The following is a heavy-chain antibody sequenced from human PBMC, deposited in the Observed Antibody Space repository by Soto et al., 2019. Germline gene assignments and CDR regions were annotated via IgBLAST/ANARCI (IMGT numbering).Heavy chain of an antibody. CDR3: ALRSMAVVPEY. CDR1: GDSISSYY. CDR2: LYYGRSA. V-gene: IGHV4-59*01. J-gene: IGHJ4*02. Sequence: QVQLQESGPGLVKPSETLSLTCAVSGDSISSYYCMWIRQPPGKGLESIGYLYYGRSANYNPSLKSRVTWSADTSTNQCSLTLSSMTAADTAAYYCALRSMAVVPEYWGQGTLVTVSS. D-gene: IGHD2-15*01.